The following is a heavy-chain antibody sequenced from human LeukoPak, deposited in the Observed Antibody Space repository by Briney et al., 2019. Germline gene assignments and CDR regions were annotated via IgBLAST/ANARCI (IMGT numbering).Heavy chain of an antibody. Sequence: SVKVSCKASGGTFSSYAISWVRQAPGQGLEWMGGIIPIFGTANYAQKFQGRVTITADESTSTAFMELSSLRSEDTAVYYCARDLGDIVVVPAAIGNYWGQGTLVTVSS. CDR3: ARDLGDIVVVPAAIGNY. V-gene: IGHV1-69*13. D-gene: IGHD2-2*01. CDR2: IIPIFGTA. CDR1: GGTFSSYA. J-gene: IGHJ4*02.